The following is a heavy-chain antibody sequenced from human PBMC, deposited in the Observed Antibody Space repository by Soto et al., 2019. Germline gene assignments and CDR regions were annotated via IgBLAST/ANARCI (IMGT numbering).Heavy chain of an antibody. CDR3: AGLYHYDSSGYYDY. CDR1: GNSFTTYY. Sequence: ASVKVSCKASGNSFTTYYMHWVRQAPGQGLEWMGIINPSGGRTTYAQKFQGRVTMTRDTSTSTFHMELSSLTSEDTAVYYCAGLYHYDSSGYYDYWGQGTLVTVSS. V-gene: IGHV1-46*01. CDR2: INPSGGRT. D-gene: IGHD3-22*01. J-gene: IGHJ4*02.